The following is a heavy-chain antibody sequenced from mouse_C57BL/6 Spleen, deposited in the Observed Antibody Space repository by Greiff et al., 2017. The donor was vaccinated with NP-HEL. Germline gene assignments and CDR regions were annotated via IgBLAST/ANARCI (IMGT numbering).Heavy chain of an antibody. J-gene: IGHJ2*01. D-gene: IGHD2-3*01. CDR1: GYAFSSSW. V-gene: IGHV1-82*01. CDR2: IYPGDGDT. Sequence: QVQLKQSGPELVKPGASVKISCKASGYAFSSSWMNWVKQRPGKGLEWIGRIYPGDGDTNYNGKFKGTATLTADNSSSTAYMQLSSLTSDDSAVYFCANNDGYIDYWGQGTTLTVSS. CDR3: ANNDGYIDY.